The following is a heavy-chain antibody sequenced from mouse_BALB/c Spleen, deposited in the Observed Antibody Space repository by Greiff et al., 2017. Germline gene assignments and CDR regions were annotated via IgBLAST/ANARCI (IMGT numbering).Heavy chain of an antibody. CDR1: GFNIKDTY. Sequence: EVKLMESGAELVKPGASVKLSCTASGFNIKDTYMHWVKQRPEQGLEWIGRIDPANGNTKYDPKFQGKATITADTSSNTAYLQLSSLTSEDTAVYYCAVYYRYEGFDYWGQGTTLTVSS. J-gene: IGHJ2*01. CDR3: AVYYRYEGFDY. V-gene: IGHV14-3*02. CDR2: IDPANGNT. D-gene: IGHD2-14*01.